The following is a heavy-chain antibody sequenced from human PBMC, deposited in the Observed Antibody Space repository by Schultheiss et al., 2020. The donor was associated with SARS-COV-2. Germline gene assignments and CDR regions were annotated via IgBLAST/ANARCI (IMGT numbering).Heavy chain of an antibody. D-gene: IGHD3-3*01. V-gene: IGHV4-59*01. CDR1: GGSISSYY. Sequence: LSCTVSGGSISSYYWSWIRQPPGKGLEWIGYIYYSGSTNYNPSLKSRVTISVDTSKNQFSLKLSSVTAADTAVYYCARSGVDSDAFDIWGQGTMVTVSS. CDR3: ARSGVDSDAFDI. CDR2: IYYSGST. J-gene: IGHJ3*02.